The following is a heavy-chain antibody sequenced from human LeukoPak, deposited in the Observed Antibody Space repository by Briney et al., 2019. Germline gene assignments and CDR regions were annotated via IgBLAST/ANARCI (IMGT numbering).Heavy chain of an antibody. CDR1: GGSFSGYY. D-gene: IGHD3-16*02. CDR3: ARVRYDYVWGSYRSFDY. CDR2: INHSGST. V-gene: IGHV4-34*01. Sequence: PSETLSLTCAVYGGSFSGYYWSWIRQPPGKGLEWIGEINHSGSTNYNPSLKSRVTISVDTSKNQFSLKLSSVTAADTAVYYCARVRYDYVWGSYRSFDYWGQGTLVTVSS. J-gene: IGHJ4*02.